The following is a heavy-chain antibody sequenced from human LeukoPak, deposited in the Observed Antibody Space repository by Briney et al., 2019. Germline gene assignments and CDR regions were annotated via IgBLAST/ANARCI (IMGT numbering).Heavy chain of an antibody. D-gene: IGHD6-13*01. CDR3: ASSPAYSSSWEASDI. CDR1: GFTFSNYD. J-gene: IGHJ4*02. CDR2: IVTAGDT. V-gene: IGHV3-13*01. Sequence: GGCLRLSCAASGFTFSNYDMHWVRQAAGKGLGWVSGIVTAGDTSYPGSVKGRFTIPRENAKNSLHLQMNSLSAGDRAGYFSASSPAYSSSWEASDIWGKETLVTVSS.